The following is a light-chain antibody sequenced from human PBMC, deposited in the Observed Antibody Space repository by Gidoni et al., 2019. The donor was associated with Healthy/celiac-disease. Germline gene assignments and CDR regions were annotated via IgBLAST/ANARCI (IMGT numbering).Light chain of an antibody. CDR3: QQSYSTPPYT. V-gene: IGKV1-39*01. Sequence: DIKMNKSPSSLSASVGDSCNITCRASQSISSYLNWYQQKPGKAPKLLIYAASSLQSGVPSRFSGSGSGTYFTLTISSLQPEDFATYYCQQSYSTPPYTFGQGTKLEIK. CDR1: QSISSY. J-gene: IGKJ2*01. CDR2: AAS.